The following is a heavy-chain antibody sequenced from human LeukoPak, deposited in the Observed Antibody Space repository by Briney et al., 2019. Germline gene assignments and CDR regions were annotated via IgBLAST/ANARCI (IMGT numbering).Heavy chain of an antibody. D-gene: IGHD3-22*01. J-gene: IGHJ5*02. CDR2: ISAYNGNT. CDR3: ARAPYYDSSGYYFGTWIGDP. Sequence: ASVKVSCKASGYTFTSYGISWVRQAPGQGLEWMGWISAYNGNTNYAQKLQGRVTMTTDTSTSTAYMELRSLRSDDTAVYYCARAPYYDSSGYYFGTWIGDPWGQGTLVTVSS. V-gene: IGHV1-18*01. CDR1: GYTFTSYG.